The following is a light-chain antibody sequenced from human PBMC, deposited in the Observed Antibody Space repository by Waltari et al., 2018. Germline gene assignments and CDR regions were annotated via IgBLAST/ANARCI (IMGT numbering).Light chain of an antibody. CDR1: SSNIGSNT. CDR3: GTWDDSLNGPL. CDR2: SNN. J-gene: IGLJ2*01. Sequence: QSLLTQAPSASGTPGQPVTISCSGSSSNIGSNTVNWYQQLPGTAPKLRIYSNNQRPAWVPARFSGSKSGTSASRAISGLQSEDEADYYCGTWDDSLNGPLFGGGTKVTVL. V-gene: IGLV1-44*01.